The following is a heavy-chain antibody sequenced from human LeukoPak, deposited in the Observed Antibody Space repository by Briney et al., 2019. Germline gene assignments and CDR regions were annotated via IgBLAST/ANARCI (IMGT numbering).Heavy chain of an antibody. CDR2: ISSSGSTI. D-gene: IGHD6-13*01. V-gene: IGHV3-11*01. J-gene: IGHJ4*02. Sequence: GGSLRLSCAASGFTFSDYYMSWIRQAPGKGLEWVSYISSSGSTIYYADSVKGRFTISRDNSKNTLYLQMNSLRAEDTAVYYCAREMGSSWHTPWLPAIGYWGQGTLVTVSS. CDR3: AREMGSSWHTPWLPAIGY. CDR1: GFTFSDYY.